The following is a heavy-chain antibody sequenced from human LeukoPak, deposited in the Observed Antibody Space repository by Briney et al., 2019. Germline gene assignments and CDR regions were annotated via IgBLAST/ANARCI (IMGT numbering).Heavy chain of an antibody. J-gene: IGHJ4*02. D-gene: IGHD1-7*01. CDR1: GGSFSGYY. V-gene: IGHV4-34*12. CDR2: IIHSGAT. Sequence: KASETLSLTCDVYGGSFSGYYWTWIRQSPGMGLEWIGEIIHSGATNYNPSLSSRVTISVDTSKNQFSLKLSSVTAADTAVYYCARHEELLPYYFDYWGQGTLVTVSS. CDR3: ARHEELLPYYFDY.